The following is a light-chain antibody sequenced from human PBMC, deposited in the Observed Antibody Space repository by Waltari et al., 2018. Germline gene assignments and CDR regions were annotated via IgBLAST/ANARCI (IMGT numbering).Light chain of an antibody. J-gene: IGKJ5*01. CDR3: QQYNNLPIT. V-gene: IGKV1-33*01. Sequence: DVQMTQSPSSLSASVGDRVTITCQASQDIGNFLNCYQQKPGRAPQLLVYDASNLQTGVPSRFSGSGSGTEFTFTISSLQPEDVATYSCQQYNNLPITFGQGTRLEI. CDR2: DAS. CDR1: QDIGNF.